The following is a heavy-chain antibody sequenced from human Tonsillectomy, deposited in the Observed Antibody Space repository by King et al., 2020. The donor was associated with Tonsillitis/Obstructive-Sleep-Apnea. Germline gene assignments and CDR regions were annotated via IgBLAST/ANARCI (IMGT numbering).Heavy chain of an antibody. CDR3: ARVKDIVASTPPYSYYYYMDV. D-gene: IGHD5-12*01. V-gene: IGHV7-4-1*02. CDR1: GYTFTNYG. CDR2: INTNTGNP. J-gene: IGHJ6*03. Sequence: QLVQSGSELKKPGASVKVSCKASGYTFTNYGMNWVRQAPGQGLEFMGWINTNTGNPTYAQGFTGRLVFSLDTSVTTAYLQISSLKAEDTAVYYCARVKDIVASTPPYSYYYYMDVWGKGTTVTVSS.